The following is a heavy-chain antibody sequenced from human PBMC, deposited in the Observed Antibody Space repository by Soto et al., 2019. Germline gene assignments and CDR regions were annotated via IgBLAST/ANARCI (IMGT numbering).Heavy chain of an antibody. CDR3: AIAVAGPTAIAY. CDR2: INGDGSST. D-gene: IGHD6-19*01. J-gene: IGHJ4*02. CDR1: GFTISSYW. V-gene: IGHV3-74*01. Sequence: EVQLVESGGGLVQPGESLRLSCVVSGFTISSYWMHWVRQAPGKGLVWVSRINGDGSSTNYADSVKGRFTISRDNAKITLYLQMNTLGAEDTAVYYCAIAVAGPTAIAYWGQGNQVTVSS.